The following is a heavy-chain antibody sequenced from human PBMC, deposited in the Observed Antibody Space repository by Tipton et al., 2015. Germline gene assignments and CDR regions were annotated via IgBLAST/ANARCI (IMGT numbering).Heavy chain of an antibody. CDR3: ARAPSDYDIWSGTFDY. Sequence: TLSLTCAVSGGSISSESYFWGWLRQPPGKGLEWIATIYYGGRTFYNPSLKSRVTISADKSKNQISLKLTSVTAADTAVYYCARAPSDYDIWSGTFDYWGQGTLVTVSS. J-gene: IGHJ4*02. D-gene: IGHD3-3*01. CDR2: IYYGGRT. V-gene: IGHV4-39*01. CDR1: GGSISSESYF.